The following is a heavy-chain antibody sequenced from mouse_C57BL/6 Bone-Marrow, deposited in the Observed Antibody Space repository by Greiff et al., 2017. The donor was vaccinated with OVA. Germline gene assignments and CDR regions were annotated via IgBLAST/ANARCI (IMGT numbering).Heavy chain of an antibody. CDR2: ILPGSGST. J-gene: IGHJ3*01. Sequence: VKLMESGAELMKPGASVKLSCKATGYTFTGYWIEWVKQRPGHGLEWIGEILPGSGSTNYNEKFKGKATFTADKTSNTAYMQLSSLTTEDSAIYYCARKDYYDAAYWGQGTLVTVSA. CDR3: ARKDYYDAAY. D-gene: IGHD1-1*01. CDR1: GYTFTGYW. V-gene: IGHV1-9*01.